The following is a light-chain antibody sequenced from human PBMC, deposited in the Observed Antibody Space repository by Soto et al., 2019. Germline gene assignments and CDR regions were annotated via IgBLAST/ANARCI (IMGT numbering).Light chain of an antibody. CDR2: DAS. J-gene: IGKJ4*01. CDR1: EDINNN. V-gene: IGKV1-33*01. CDR3: QHFHNLPVT. Sequence: DIPMTQSPSSLSASVGDRVTITCQAREDINNNLNWYQQKPGEAPKLLISDASNLETGVPSRFSGGGSVTHFTFTISSLQPEDIATYYCQHFHNLPVTFGGGTKVEMK.